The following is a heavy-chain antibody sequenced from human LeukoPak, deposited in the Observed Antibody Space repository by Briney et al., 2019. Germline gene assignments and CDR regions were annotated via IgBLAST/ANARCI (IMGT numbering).Heavy chain of an antibody. V-gene: IGHV1-46*01. CDR1: GYTLTSYR. CDR2: INPSGGST. D-gene: IGHD3-10*01. CDR3: ARDSLPHYYTSGSQNPADY. Sequence: GASVKVSCKASGYTLTSYRIHWVRQAPGQGLEWMGIINPSGGSTSYTQKFQGRVTMTRDTSTSTVYMELSSLRSEDTAVYYCARDSLPHYYTSGSQNPADYWGQGTLSPSPQ. J-gene: IGHJ4*02.